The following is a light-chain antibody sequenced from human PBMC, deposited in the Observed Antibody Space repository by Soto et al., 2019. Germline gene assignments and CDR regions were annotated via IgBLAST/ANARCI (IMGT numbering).Light chain of an antibody. V-gene: IGKV3-20*01. Sequence: EIVLTQSPGTLSLSPGERATLSCRASQSVSSSYLAWYQQKPGQAPRLLIYGASSRATGIPDRFSGSGSGTDFTLSISLLEPEDVAVYYLQQYGRSPRTFGQGTKLEMK. CDR3: QQYGRSPRT. CDR2: GAS. J-gene: IGKJ2*01. CDR1: QSVSSSY.